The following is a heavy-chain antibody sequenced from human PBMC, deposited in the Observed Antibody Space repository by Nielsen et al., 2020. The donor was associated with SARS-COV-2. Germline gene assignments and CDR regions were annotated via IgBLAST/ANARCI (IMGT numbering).Heavy chain of an antibody. Sequence: GESLKISCAASGFTVSSNYMSWVRQAPGKGLEWVSVIYSGGSTYYADSVKGRFTISRHNSKNTLYPQMNSLRAEDTAVYYCARAGDYGDPSYWYFDLWGRGTLVTVSS. D-gene: IGHD4-17*01. CDR3: ARAGDYGDPSYWYFDL. CDR2: IYSGGST. CDR1: GFTVSSNY. V-gene: IGHV3-53*04. J-gene: IGHJ2*01.